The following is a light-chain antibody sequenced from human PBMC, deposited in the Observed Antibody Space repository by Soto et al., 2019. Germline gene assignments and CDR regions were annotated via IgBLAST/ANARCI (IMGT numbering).Light chain of an antibody. CDR3: QQYGSSGT. J-gene: IGKJ1*01. V-gene: IGKV3-20*01. Sequence: EIVLTPSPGTLSLSPGEIATLSCRATHSVSSNYLAWYQQKPGQAPRLLIYGASNRATGIPDRFSGSGSGTDFTLTISRLETEDFAVYYCQQYGSSGTFGQGTKVDIK. CDR2: GAS. CDR1: HSVSSNY.